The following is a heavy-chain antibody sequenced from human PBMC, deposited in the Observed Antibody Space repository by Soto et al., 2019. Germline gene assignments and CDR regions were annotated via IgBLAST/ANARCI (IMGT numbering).Heavy chain of an antibody. CDR3: ARGGGYYYDSSGYYPDGMDV. CDR1: GFTFSSYS. CDR2: ISSSSSYI. J-gene: IGHJ6*02. D-gene: IGHD3-22*01. V-gene: IGHV3-21*01. Sequence: WWSLRLSCTASGFTFSSYSMNWFRQAPGKGLEWVSSISSSSSYIYYADSVKGRFTISRDNAKNSLYLQMNSLRAEDTAVYYCARGGGYYYDSSGYYPDGMDVWGQGTTVTVSS.